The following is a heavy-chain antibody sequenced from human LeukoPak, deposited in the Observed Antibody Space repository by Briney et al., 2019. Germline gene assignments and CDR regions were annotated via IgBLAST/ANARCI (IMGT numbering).Heavy chain of an antibody. V-gene: IGHV1-69*05. Sequence: ASVKVSCKASGGTFSSYAISWVRQAPGQGLEWMGGIIPIFGTANYAQKFRGRVTITTDESTSTAYMELSSLRSEDTAVYYCARGASAVAGTGFNWFDPWGQGTLVTVSS. D-gene: IGHD6-19*01. CDR2: IIPIFGTA. CDR1: GGTFSSYA. J-gene: IGHJ5*02. CDR3: ARGASAVAGTGFNWFDP.